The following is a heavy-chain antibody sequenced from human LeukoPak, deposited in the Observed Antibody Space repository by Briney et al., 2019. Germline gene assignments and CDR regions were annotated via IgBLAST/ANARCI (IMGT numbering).Heavy chain of an antibody. CDR2: ISASGGSM. CDR1: GFTFSSYA. J-gene: IGHJ4*02. Sequence: GGSLRLSCTASGFTFSSYAMSWVRQSPGEGLQWVSSISASGGSMYYRDSVEGRFTISRDNTKNTLYMQMYGLRAEDTAVYYCAAHYGDYAAFDCWGQGTKVTASS. D-gene: IGHD4-17*01. CDR3: AAHYGDYAAFDC. V-gene: IGHV3-23*01.